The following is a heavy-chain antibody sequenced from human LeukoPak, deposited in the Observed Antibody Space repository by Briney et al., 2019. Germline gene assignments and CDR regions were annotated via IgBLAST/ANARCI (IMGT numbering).Heavy chain of an antibody. Sequence: PGGSLRLSCAASGFTFSSYSINWVRQAPGKGLEWVSYIGSIIGTIYYADSVKGRFTISRDNAKNSVYLQMHSLRAEDTAVYYCARLYSGYDSGTDYWGQGTLVTVSS. CDR2: IGSIIGTI. CDR1: GFTFSSYS. J-gene: IGHJ4*02. V-gene: IGHV3-48*04. CDR3: ARLYSGYDSGTDY. D-gene: IGHD5-12*01.